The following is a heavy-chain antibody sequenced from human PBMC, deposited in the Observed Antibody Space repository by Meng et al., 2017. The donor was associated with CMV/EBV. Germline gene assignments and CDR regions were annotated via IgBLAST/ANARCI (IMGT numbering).Heavy chain of an antibody. Sequence: AGSLRLSCAASGFTFSSYGMHWGRQAPGKGLEWVGFIRYDGSSRYYADSVKGRFTISRDNSKNSLYLQMDSLRGEDTAVYYCATYHRSLTGYYLLGDYWGQGTLVTVSS. CDR3: ATYHRSLTGYYLLGDY. CDR2: IRYDGSSR. V-gene: IGHV3-30*02. CDR1: GFTFSSYG. D-gene: IGHD3-9*01. J-gene: IGHJ4*02.